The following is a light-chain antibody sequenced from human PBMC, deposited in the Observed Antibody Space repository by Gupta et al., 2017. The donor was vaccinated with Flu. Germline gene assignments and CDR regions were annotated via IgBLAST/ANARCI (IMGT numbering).Light chain of an antibody. V-gene: IGLV4-69*01. Sequence: QLLLTQSLSAPASLGASVKLTCTLSSGHIRYAIAWHQQQPEKGPRFRMRVYSDGRHSKGDGIPDRFSGSSSGAERYRTMSRVQCEDEDDYYCQTWATGIRVFGGGTKLTVL. CDR2: VYSDGRH. CDR1: SGHIRYA. CDR3: QTWATGIRV. J-gene: IGLJ3*02.